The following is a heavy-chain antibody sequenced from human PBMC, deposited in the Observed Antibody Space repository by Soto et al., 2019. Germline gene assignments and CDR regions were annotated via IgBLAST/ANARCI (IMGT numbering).Heavy chain of an antibody. V-gene: IGHV3-21*01. D-gene: IGHD6-19*01. CDR1: GFTFSSYS. CDR2: ISSSSSYI. J-gene: IGHJ1*01. CDR3: ARPPTVAGPHRYFQH. Sequence: GGSLRLSCAASGFTFSSYSMNWVRQAPGKGLEWVSSISSSSSYIYYADSVKGRFTIPRDNAKNSLYLQMNSLRAEDTAVYYCARPPTVAGPHRYFQHWGQGTLVTVSS.